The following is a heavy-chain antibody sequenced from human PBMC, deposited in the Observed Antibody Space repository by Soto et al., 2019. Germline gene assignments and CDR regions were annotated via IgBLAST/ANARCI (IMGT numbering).Heavy chain of an antibody. Sequence: GGSLRLSCAASGFSFNDAWMNWVRQAPGKGLEWVGRVKSKSVGGTTDYVAPVKGRFTISRDDSRNTLYLQMNNLKTEDTAIYYCTTDYCISTTCHLNYWGQGTLVTVPS. CDR2: VKSKSVGGTT. V-gene: IGHV3-15*07. CDR1: GFSFNDAW. D-gene: IGHD2-2*01. CDR3: TTDYCISTTCHLNY. J-gene: IGHJ4*02.